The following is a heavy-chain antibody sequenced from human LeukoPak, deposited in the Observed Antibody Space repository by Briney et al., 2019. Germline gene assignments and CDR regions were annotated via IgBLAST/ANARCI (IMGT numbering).Heavy chain of an antibody. V-gene: IGHV3-23*01. CDR2: ISGSGGST. D-gene: IGHD3-22*01. CDR1: GFTFSSYA. Sequence: PGGSLRLSCAASGFTFSSYAVSWVRQAPGKGLDWVSTISGSGGSTYYADSVKGRFTISRDNSKNTLYLQMNSLRAEDTAVYYCAKHDSFHYFDYWGQGTLVTVSS. CDR3: AKHDSFHYFDY. J-gene: IGHJ4*02.